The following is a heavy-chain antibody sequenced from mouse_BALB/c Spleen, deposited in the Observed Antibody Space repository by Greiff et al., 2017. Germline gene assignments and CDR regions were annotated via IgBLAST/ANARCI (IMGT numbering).Heavy chain of an antibody. CDR2: IWAGGST. D-gene: IGHD1-2*01. CDR3: ARDYYGYGYYAMDY. Sequence: VQLQESGPGLVAPSQSLSITCTVSGFSLTSYGVHWVRQPPGKGLEWLGVIWAGGSTNYNSALMSRLSISKDNSKSQVFLKMNSLQTDDTAMYYCARDYYGYGYYAMDYWGQGTSVTVSS. V-gene: IGHV2-9*02. J-gene: IGHJ4*01. CDR1: GFSLTSYG.